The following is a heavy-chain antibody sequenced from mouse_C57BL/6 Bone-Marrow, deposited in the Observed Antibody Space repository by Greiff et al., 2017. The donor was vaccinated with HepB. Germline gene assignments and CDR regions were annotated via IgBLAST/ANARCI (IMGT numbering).Heavy chain of an antibody. Sequence: QVQLKQPGAELVRPGTSVKLSCKASGYTFTSYWMHWVKQRPGQGLEWIGVIDPSDSYTNYNQKFKGKATLTVDTSSSTAYMQRSSLTSEDSAVYDCARSSGYYYGSSWFAYWGQGTLVTVSA. CDR3: ARSSGYYYGSSWFAY. CDR2: IDPSDSYT. CDR1: GYTFTSYW. V-gene: IGHV1-59*01. D-gene: IGHD1-1*01. J-gene: IGHJ3*01.